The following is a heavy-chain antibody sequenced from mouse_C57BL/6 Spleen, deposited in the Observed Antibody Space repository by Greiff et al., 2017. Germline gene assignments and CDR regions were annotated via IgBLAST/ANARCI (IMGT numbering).Heavy chain of an antibody. CDR2: INPNNGGT. J-gene: IGHJ4*01. CDR3: ARLGYGSSYEAMDY. Sequence: EVQLQQSGPELVKPGASVKMSCKASGYTFTDYNMHWVKQSHGKSLEWIGYINPNNGGTSYNQKFKGKATLTVNKSSSTAYMELRSLTSEDSAVYYCARLGYGSSYEAMDYWGQGTSVTVSS. D-gene: IGHD1-1*01. V-gene: IGHV1-22*01. CDR1: GYTFTDYN.